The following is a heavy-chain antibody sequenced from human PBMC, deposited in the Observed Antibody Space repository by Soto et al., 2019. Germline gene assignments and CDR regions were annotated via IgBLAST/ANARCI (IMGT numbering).Heavy chain of an antibody. J-gene: IGHJ3*02. Sequence: SETLSLTCTVSGGSISSGGYYWSWIRQHPGKGLEWIGYIYYSGSTYYNPSLKSRVTISVDTSKNQFSLKLSSVTAADTAVYYCAGEAGGYSYGSHAFDIWGQGTMVTVSS. CDR2: IYYSGST. V-gene: IGHV4-31*03. CDR3: AGEAGGYSYGSHAFDI. CDR1: GGSISSGGYY. D-gene: IGHD5-18*01.